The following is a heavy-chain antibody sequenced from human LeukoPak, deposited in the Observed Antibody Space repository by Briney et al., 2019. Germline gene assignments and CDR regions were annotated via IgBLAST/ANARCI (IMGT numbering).Heavy chain of an antibody. CDR1: GFTFSNYW. CDR2: ISYDESDK. V-gene: IGHV3-30*03. D-gene: IGHD6-13*01. Sequence: GGSLRLSYVAYGFTFSNYWMNWVRQAPGKGLEWVAVISYDESDKFYADSVKGRFTISRDNSKNTLYLQMNSLRAEDTAVYYCARDQLTYWQQLVEGTIHDAFDIWGQGTMVTVSS. J-gene: IGHJ3*02. CDR3: ARDQLTYWQQLVEGTIHDAFDI.